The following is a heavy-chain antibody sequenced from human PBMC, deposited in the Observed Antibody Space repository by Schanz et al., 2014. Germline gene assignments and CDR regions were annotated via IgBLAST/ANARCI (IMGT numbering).Heavy chain of an antibody. CDR2: VSRSTPDI. D-gene: IGHD2-21*02. Sequence: EVQLVESGGGLIQPGGSLRLSCAASGFTFSSYGMHWVRQAPGKGLEWVSYVSRSTPDIYYADSVKGRFTVSRDNAKNSVYLQMNGLRVEDTAVYYCVRERTNYGGNSYFFDHWGQGTLVTVSS. J-gene: IGHJ4*02. CDR1: GFTFSSYG. CDR3: VRERTNYGGNSYFFDH. V-gene: IGHV3-48*04.